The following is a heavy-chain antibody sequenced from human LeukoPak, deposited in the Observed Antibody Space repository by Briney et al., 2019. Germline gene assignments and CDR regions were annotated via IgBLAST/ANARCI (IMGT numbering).Heavy chain of an antibody. CDR3: ARPREGSGWGSCWFDP. Sequence: SETLPLTCTVSGGSISSSSYYWGWIRQPPGKGLEWIGSIYYSGSTYYNPSLKSRVTISVDTSKNQFSLKLSSVTAADTAVYYCARPREGSGWGSCWFDPWGQGTLVTVSS. CDR1: GGSISSSSYY. V-gene: IGHV4-39*01. CDR2: IYYSGST. J-gene: IGHJ5*02. D-gene: IGHD6-19*01.